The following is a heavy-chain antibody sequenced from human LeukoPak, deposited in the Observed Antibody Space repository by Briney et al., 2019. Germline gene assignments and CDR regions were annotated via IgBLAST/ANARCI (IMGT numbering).Heavy chain of an antibody. V-gene: IGHV1-24*01. J-gene: IGHJ6*03. D-gene: IGHD2-2*01. Sequence: ASVKVSCKVSGYTLTELSMHWVRQAPGKGLEWMGSFDPEDGETIYAQKFQGRVTITADESTSTAYMELSSLRSEDTAVYYCARDSGDIVVVPAAIGPDYYYMDVWGKGTTVTVSS. CDR3: ARDSGDIVVVPAAIGPDYYYMDV. CDR2: FDPEDGET. CDR1: GYTLTELS.